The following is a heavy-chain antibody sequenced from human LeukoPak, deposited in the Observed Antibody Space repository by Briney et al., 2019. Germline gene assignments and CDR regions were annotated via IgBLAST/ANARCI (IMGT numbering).Heavy chain of an antibody. CDR1: GFAFSNFA. V-gene: IGHV3-23*01. CDR3: AKDSLHCSGGSCYPRRSYNWFDP. Sequence: GGSLRLSCAASGFAFSNFAMSWVRQAPGKGLEWVSAISGSGGSTYYADSVKGRFTISRDNSKNTLYLQMNSLRAEDTAVYYCAKDSLHCSGGSCYPRRSYNWFDPWGQGTLVTVSS. J-gene: IGHJ5*02. CDR2: ISGSGGST. D-gene: IGHD2-15*01.